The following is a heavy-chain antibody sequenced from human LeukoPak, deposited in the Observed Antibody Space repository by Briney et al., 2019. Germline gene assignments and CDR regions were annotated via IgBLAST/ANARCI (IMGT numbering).Heavy chain of an antibody. CDR2: FDTEDGEK. CDR3: ASLRGVAFDY. Sequence: VASVNVSCQVSGYTLTELSMHWVRQAPGKGLEWMGGFDTEDGEKIYAQKFQGRVTMTEDTSTDTAYMELSSLRSEDAAVYYCASLRGVAFDYWGQGTLVTVSS. V-gene: IGHV1-24*01. CDR1: GYTLTELS. D-gene: IGHD3-10*01. J-gene: IGHJ4*02.